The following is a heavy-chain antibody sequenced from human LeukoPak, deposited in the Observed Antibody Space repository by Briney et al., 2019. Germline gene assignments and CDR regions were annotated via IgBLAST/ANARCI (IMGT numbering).Heavy chain of an antibody. CDR2: INPSGGST. CDR3: ARGESYSSSWSHFDY. CDR1: GYIFTSQY. D-gene: IGHD6-13*01. V-gene: IGHV1-46*01. J-gene: IGHJ4*02. Sequence: ASVKVSCKASGYIFTSQYIHWVRQAPGQGLEWMGIINPSGGSTSYAQKFQGRVTMTRDMSTSTVYMELSSLRSEDTAVYYCARGESYSSSWSHFDYWGQGTLVTVSS.